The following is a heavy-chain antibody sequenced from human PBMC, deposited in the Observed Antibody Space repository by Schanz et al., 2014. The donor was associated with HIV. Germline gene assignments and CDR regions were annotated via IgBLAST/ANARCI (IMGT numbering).Heavy chain of an antibody. J-gene: IGHJ4*02. V-gene: IGHV3-33*06. Sequence: QVQLVESGGGGVQPGRALRLSCAVSGFTFSSYGMHWVRQAPGKGVEWVPVIWYDGSNKYYADSVKGRFTISRDNSKNTLYLQMTTLRIDDTAVYYCAKPEYDSSGNSQSHFDYWGQGTLVTVSS. CDR1: GFTFSSYG. D-gene: IGHD3-22*01. CDR2: IWYDGSNK. CDR3: AKPEYDSSGNSQSHFDY.